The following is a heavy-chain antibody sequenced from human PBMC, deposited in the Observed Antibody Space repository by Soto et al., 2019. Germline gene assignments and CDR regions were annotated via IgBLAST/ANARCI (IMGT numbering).Heavy chain of an antibody. J-gene: IGHJ4*02. CDR1: GYTFTSYG. CDR2: INPGNGNT. CDR3: ASRPSLRGGPFDY. Sequence: GASVKVSCKASGYTFTSYGIHWVRQAPGQRLEWMGWINPGNGNTGYSEKFQGRVTITRDTSASTAYMELSSLRSEDTAVYYCASRPSLRGGPFDYWGQGTPVTVSS. D-gene: IGHD3-10*01. V-gene: IGHV1-3*01.